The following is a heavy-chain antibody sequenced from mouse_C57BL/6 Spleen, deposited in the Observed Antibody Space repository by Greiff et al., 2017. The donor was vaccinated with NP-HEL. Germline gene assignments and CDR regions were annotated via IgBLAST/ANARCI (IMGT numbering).Heavy chain of an antibody. V-gene: IGHV1-81*01. CDR1: GYTFTSYG. J-gene: IGHJ2*01. D-gene: IGHD1-1*01. CDR2: IYPRSGNT. CDR3: ARHYSGYFDY. Sequence: VQLQQSGAELARPGASVKLSCKASGYTFTSYGISWVKQRTGQGLEWIGEIYPRSGNTYYNEKFKGKATLTADKSSSTAYMELRSLTSEDSAVYFCARHYSGYFDYWGQGTTLTVSS.